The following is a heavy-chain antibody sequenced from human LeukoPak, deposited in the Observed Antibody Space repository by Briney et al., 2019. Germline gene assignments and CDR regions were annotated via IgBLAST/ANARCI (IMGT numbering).Heavy chain of an antibody. CDR1: GYTFTGYY. CDR2: INPNSGGT. Sequence: ASVKVSCKASGYTFTGYYMHWVRQAPGQGLEWMGWINPNSGGTDYAQKFQGRVTMTRDTSISTAYMELRRLRSDDTAVYYCARTSHYVDIAATIPYGIYYFDYWGQGTLVTVSS. CDR3: ARTSHYVDIAATIPYGIYYFDY. D-gene: IGHD5-12*01. V-gene: IGHV1-2*02. J-gene: IGHJ4*02.